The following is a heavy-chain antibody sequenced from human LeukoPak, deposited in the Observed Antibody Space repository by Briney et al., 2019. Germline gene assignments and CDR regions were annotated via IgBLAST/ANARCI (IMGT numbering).Heavy chain of an antibody. CDR1: GYTFSAYC. V-gene: IGHV1-2*02. CDR2: INPKSGGT. CDR3: ARDNGLRLQNY. D-gene: IGHD5-12*01. Sequence: ASVKVSCKASGYTFSAYCMHWVRQAPGQGLEWMGWINPKSGGTNYAQKFQGRVTMTRDTSISTAYMELSRLRSDDTAMYYCARDNGLRLQNYWGQGTLVTVSS. J-gene: IGHJ4*02.